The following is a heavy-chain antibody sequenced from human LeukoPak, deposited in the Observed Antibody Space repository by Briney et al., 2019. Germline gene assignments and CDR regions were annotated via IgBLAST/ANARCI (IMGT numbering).Heavy chain of an antibody. Sequence: SETLSLTCAVYGGSFSGYYWSWIRQPPGKGLEWIGEINHSGGTNYNPSLKSRVTISVDTSKNQFSLKLSSVTAADTAVYYCARGLEDCSGGSCYFSPFDYWGQGTLVTVSS. CDR3: ARGLEDCSGGSCYFSPFDY. J-gene: IGHJ4*02. CDR2: INHSGGT. V-gene: IGHV4-34*01. D-gene: IGHD2-15*01. CDR1: GGSFSGYY.